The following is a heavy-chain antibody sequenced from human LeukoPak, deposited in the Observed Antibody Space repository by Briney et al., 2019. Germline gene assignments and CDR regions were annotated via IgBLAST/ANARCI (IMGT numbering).Heavy chain of an antibody. CDR1: GYTFTSYG. Sequence: ASVKVSCKASGYTFTSYGISWVRQAPGQGLEWMGWISAYNGNTNYAQKLQGRVTMTTDTSTSIAYMELRSLRSDDTAVYYCARDGASSYDILTGYHQDPFDYWGQGTLVTVSS. V-gene: IGHV1-18*01. CDR3: ARDGASSYDILTGYHQDPFDY. D-gene: IGHD3-9*01. CDR2: ISAYNGNT. J-gene: IGHJ4*02.